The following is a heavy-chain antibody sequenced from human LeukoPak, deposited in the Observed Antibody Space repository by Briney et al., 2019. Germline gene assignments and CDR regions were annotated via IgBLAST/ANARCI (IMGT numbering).Heavy chain of an antibody. CDR3: ARHAGLGSGPFDY. D-gene: IGHD3-10*01. V-gene: IGHV4-38-2*02. CDR1: GYSISSGYY. CDR2: IYHSGNT. Sequence: PSETLSLTCTVSGYSISSGYYWDWIRQPPGKGLEWIGSIYHSGNTYYNASLKSRVTISVDTSKNQFSLKLTSVTAADTAVYYCARHAGLGSGPFDYWGQGTLVTVSS. J-gene: IGHJ4*02.